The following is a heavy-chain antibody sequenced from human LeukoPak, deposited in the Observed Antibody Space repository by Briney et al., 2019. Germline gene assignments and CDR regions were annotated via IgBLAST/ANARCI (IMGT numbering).Heavy chain of an antibody. J-gene: IGHJ5*02. CDR3: ARRVAVAGTGWFDP. Sequence: GESLKISCKGSGYSFTSYWIGWVRPMPGKGLEWMGIIYPGDSDTTYSPSFQGQVTISADKSIFTAYLQWSSLKASDTAMYYCARRVAVAGTGWFDPWGQGTLVTVFS. CDR2: IYPGDSDT. V-gene: IGHV5-51*01. CDR1: GYSFTSYW. D-gene: IGHD6-19*01.